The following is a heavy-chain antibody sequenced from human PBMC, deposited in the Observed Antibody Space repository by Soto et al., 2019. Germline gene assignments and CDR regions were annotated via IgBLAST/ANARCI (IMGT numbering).Heavy chain of an antibody. J-gene: IGHJ6*03. Sequence: QVQLVESGGGVVQPGRSLRLSCAASGFTFSSYGMHWVRQAPGKGLEWVAVIWYDGSNKYYENSVKGRFTISRDNSKNTLYLQMNSLRADDTAVYYWARGYYGSGGGYYYYYMDVWGKGTTVTVSS. D-gene: IGHD3-10*01. CDR2: IWYDGSNK. CDR1: GFTFSSYG. V-gene: IGHV3-33*01. CDR3: ARGYYGSGGGYYYYYMDV.